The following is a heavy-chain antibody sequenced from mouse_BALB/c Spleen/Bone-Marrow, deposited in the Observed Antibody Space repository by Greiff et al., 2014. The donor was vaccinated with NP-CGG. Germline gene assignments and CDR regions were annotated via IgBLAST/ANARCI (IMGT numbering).Heavy chain of an antibody. CDR3: ARFGYSFAY. CDR2: IYPGDGDT. J-gene: IGHJ3*01. Sequence: LSXAELARPGASVSLSCKASGYTFTSYWMQWVKQRPGQGLEWIGTIYPGDGDTRYTQKFKGKATLTADKSSSTAYMQLSSLASEDSAVYYCARFGYSFAYWGQGTLVTVSA. CDR1: GYTFTSYW. V-gene: IGHV1-87*01. D-gene: IGHD2-3*01.